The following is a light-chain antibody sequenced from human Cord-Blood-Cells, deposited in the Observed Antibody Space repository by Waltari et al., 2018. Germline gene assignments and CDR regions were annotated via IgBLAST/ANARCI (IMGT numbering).Light chain of an antibody. CDR3: QQYDNLPLT. V-gene: IGKV1-33*01. CDR1: QDISNY. CDR2: DAS. Sequence: DIQMNQSPSSLSASVGDRVTITCQTSQDISNYLNWYQQKPGKAPKLLIYDASNLETGGPSRFSGSGSGTDFTFTISSLQPEDIATYYCQQYDNLPLTFGGGTKVEIK. J-gene: IGKJ4*01.